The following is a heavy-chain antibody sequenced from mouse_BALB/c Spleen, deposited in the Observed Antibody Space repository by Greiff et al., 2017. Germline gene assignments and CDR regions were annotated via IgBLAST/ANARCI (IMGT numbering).Heavy chain of an antibody. CDR2: ISSGSSTI. CDR3: ARSEAYDYDAMDY. V-gene: IGHV5-17*02. Sequence: EVQLQESGGGLVQPGGSRKLSCAASGFTFSSFGMHWVRQAPEKGLEWVAYISSGSSTIYYADTVKGRFTISRDNPKNTLFLQMTSLRSEDTAMYYCARSEAYDYDAMDYWGQGTSVTVSS. CDR1: GFTFSSFG. J-gene: IGHJ4*01. D-gene: IGHD6-5*01.